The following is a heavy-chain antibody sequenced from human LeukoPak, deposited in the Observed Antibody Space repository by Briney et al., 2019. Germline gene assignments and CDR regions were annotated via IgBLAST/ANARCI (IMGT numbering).Heavy chain of an antibody. Sequence: PGGSLRLSCAASGFTFCSYEMNWVREAPGKGVEWVSCISSSGSTIYYADSVKGRFTISRDNAKNSLYLQRNSRRAEDTAVYYCARGSITMVRGQFDYWGQGTLVTVSS. D-gene: IGHD3-10*01. J-gene: IGHJ4*02. V-gene: IGHV3-48*03. CDR1: GFTFCSYE. CDR3: ARGSITMVRGQFDY. CDR2: ISSSGSTI.